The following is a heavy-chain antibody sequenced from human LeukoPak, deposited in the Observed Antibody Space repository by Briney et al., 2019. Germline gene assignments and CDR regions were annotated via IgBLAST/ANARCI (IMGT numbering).Heavy chain of an antibody. V-gene: IGHV3-23*01. CDR3: AKDTVPGLGATPDY. D-gene: IGHD1-26*01. CDR2: ISGSGGST. CDR1: GFTFSHYG. J-gene: IGHJ4*02. Sequence: GGSLRLSCAASGFTFSHYGMTWVRQAPGKGLEWVSAISGSGGSTYYADSVKGRFTISRDNSKNTLYLQMNSLRAEDTAVYYCAKDTVPGLGATPDYWGQGTLVTVSS.